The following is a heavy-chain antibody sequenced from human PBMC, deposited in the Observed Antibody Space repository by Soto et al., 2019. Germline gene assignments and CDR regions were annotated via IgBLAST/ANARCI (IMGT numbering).Heavy chain of an antibody. V-gene: IGHV3-33*01. CDR2: MWYHGRDL. CDR1: GFSFSDYV. CDR3: ARDQGGQSGNFIFDT. D-gene: IGHD3-16*01. J-gene: IGHJ4*02. Sequence: QVQLVESGGXVVQPGRSLRLSCAASGFSFSDYVMHWVRQAPGKGLDWVAVMWYHGRDLFYADSVKGRFTISRDNSKNTLYLQMNSLRAEDTAVYYCARDQGGQSGNFIFDTWGQGTLVTVSS.